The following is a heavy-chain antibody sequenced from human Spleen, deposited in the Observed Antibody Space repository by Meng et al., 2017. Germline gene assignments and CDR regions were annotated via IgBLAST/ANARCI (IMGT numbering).Heavy chain of an antibody. CDR3: ARKAGNCISTTCYSLDY. V-gene: IGHV1-69*06. Sequence: QVQLGQEGTYVKNPGSPVNVSCKASGGTLSSYPISWVRQAPGQGLEWMGGIIPVFGSTNYAKKFQGRVSITADKSTSTVYMELTRLTSEDTAVYFCARKAGNCISTTCYSLDYWGQGTLVTVSS. J-gene: IGHJ4*02. D-gene: IGHD2-2*01. CDR1: GGTLSSYP. CDR2: IIPVFGST.